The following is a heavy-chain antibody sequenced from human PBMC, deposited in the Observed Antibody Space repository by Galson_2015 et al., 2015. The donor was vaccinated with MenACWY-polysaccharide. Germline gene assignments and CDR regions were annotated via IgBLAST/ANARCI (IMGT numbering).Heavy chain of an antibody. D-gene: IGHD2/OR15-2a*01. CDR3: AKNIQAAY. CDR2: INSDGSTT. J-gene: IGHJ4*02. V-gene: IGHV3-74*01. CDR1: RFTFSTHW. Sequence: SLRLSCAASRFTFSTHWMHWVRQAQGKGLVWLSRINSDGSTTNYADSVKGRFTISRDNAKNTLFLQMNSLSVEDTAVYYCAKNIQAAYWGQGTLVTVSS.